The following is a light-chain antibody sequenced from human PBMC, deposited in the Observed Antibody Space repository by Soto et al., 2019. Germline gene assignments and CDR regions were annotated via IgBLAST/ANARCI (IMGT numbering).Light chain of an antibody. Sequence: EIVLTQSPSPLSLSPGERATLSCRASQSVSSSYLAWYQQKPGQAPRLLIYDASTRATGIPDRFSGSGSGTDCNLTISRLEPEDFAVYYCQRYGSSPPWTFGQGTKVEIK. CDR1: QSVSSSY. CDR3: QRYGSSPPWT. V-gene: IGKV3-20*01. CDR2: DAS. J-gene: IGKJ1*01.